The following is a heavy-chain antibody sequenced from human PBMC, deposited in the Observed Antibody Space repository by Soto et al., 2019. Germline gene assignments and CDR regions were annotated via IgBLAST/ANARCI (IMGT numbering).Heavy chain of an antibody. CDR2: IFYSGST. CDR1: SGSISSTIYS. J-gene: IGHJ5*02. D-gene: IGHD2-21*01. Sequence: PSETLSLTCTVSSGSISSTIYSWDWIRQPPGKGLEWIGSIFYSGSTYYNPSLKSRVTISVDTSKNQFSLTLTSVTAADTAVYYCARQCGGVLCHWFVPGGQAPLVTAPQ. V-gene: IGHV4-39*01. CDR3: ARQCGGVLCHWFVP.